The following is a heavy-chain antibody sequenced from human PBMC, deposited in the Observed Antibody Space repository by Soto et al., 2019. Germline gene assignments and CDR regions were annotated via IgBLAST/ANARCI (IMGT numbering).Heavy chain of an antibody. Sequence: QVQLVQSGAEVKKPGSSVKFSCKASGGTFSSYAISWVRQAPGQGLAWMGGIIPIFGTANYAQKFQGRVTITADDSTRTAYMELSSLRSEDTAVYYCARDLTVGATLGDFDYWGQGTLVTVSS. V-gene: IGHV1-69*01. CDR3: ARDLTVGATLGDFDY. D-gene: IGHD1-26*01. CDR1: GGTFSSYA. J-gene: IGHJ4*02. CDR2: IIPIFGTA.